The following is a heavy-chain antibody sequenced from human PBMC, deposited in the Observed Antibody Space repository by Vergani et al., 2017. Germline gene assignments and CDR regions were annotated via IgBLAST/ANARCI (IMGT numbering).Heavy chain of an antibody. CDR2: INPSGGST. D-gene: IGHD3-9*01. V-gene: IGHV1-46*03. Sequence: QVQLVQSGAEVKKPGASVKVSCKASGYTFTSYYMHWVRQAPGQRLEWMGIINPSGGSTSYAQKFQGRCTMTRDTSTSPVYMELSSLRSEDTAVYYCGRRIARGYDMLAGYYNQWFDPWGQGTLVTVSS. J-gene: IGHJ5*02. CDR1: GYTFTSYY. CDR3: GRRIARGYDMLAGYYNQWFDP.